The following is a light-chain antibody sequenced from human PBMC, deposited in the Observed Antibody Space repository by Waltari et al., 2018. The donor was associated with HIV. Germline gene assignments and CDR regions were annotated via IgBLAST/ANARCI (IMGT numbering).Light chain of an antibody. CDR3: CSYTGTGVV. CDR2: EVT. CDR1: SSDVGAYNL. Sequence: QSALTQPASVSGSPGQSITISCTGTSSDVGAYNLVFWYQQNPGTAPKLMIFEVTKMPSGVSDRFSGSRSGNTASLTIAGLQAEDEGDYHCCSYTGTGVVFGGGTKLTVL. V-gene: IGLV2-23*02. J-gene: IGLJ2*01.